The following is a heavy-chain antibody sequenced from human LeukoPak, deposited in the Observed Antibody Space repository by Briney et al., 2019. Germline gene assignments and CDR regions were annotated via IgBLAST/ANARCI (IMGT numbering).Heavy chain of an antibody. D-gene: IGHD4-11*01. J-gene: IGHJ6*02. CDR2: ISYDGSNK. CDR1: GFTFSSYA. CDR3: ARDLTVTDYYYYGMDV. V-gene: IGHV3-30-3*01. Sequence: GSSLRLSCAASGFTFSSYAMHWVRQAPGKGLEWVAVISYDGSNKYYADSVKGRFTISRDNSKNTLYLQMNSLRTEDTAVYYCARDLTVTDYYYYGMDVWGQGTTVTVSS.